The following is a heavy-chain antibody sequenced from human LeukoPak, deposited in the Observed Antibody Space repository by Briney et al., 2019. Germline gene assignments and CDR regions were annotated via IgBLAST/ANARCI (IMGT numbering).Heavy chain of an antibody. Sequence: SVKVSCKASGFTFTISAMQWVRQARGQRLEWIGWIVVGSGNTNYAQKFQERVTITRDMSTSTAYMELSSLRSEDTAVYYCAAVGAVAGTLTYYYYGMDVWGQGTTVTVSS. V-gene: IGHV1-58*02. CDR1: GFTFTISA. D-gene: IGHD6-19*01. J-gene: IGHJ6*02. CDR2: IVVGSGNT. CDR3: AAVGAVAGTLTYYYYGMDV.